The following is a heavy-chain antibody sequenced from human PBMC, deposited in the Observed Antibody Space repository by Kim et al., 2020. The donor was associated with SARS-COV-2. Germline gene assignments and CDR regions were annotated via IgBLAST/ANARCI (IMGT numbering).Heavy chain of an antibody. D-gene: IGHD2-21*02. Sequence: GGSLRLSCAASGFTFSNAWMNWVRQAPGKGLEWVGRIKSKTNGGTTGYVAPVKGRFTISRDDSKNTLYLQMNSLKTEDTAVYYCTSDVGDYCAGDCYSRVWGQGTPVTVSS. CDR1: GFTFSNAW. J-gene: IGHJ6*02. CDR3: TSDVGDYCAGDCYSRV. CDR2: IKSKTNGGTT. V-gene: IGHV3-15*01.